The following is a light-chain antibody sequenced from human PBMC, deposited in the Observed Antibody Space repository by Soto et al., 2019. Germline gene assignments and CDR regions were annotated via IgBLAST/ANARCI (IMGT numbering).Light chain of an antibody. CDR3: CSYAGRPRYV. CDR2: DVS. Sequence: QSALTQPRSVSGSPGQSVSISSTGTSSDVGGYNYVSWYQQHPGKAPKVMIYDVSERPSGVPDRFSGSKSGNTASLTISGLQAEDEADYYCCSYAGRPRYVLGTGTKLTVL. J-gene: IGLJ1*01. V-gene: IGLV2-11*01. CDR1: SSDVGGYNY.